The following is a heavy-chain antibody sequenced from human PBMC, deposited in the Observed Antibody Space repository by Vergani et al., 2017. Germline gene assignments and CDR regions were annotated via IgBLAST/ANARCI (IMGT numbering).Heavy chain of an antibody. CDR3: AREGGITMVRGPHHNWFDP. V-gene: IGHV4-59*12. J-gene: IGHJ5*02. D-gene: IGHD3-10*01. Sequence: QVQLQESGPGLVKPSETLSLTCTVSGGSISSYYWSWIRQPPGKGLEWIGYIYYSGSTNYNPSLKSRVTISVDTSKNQFSLKLSSVTAADTAVYYCAREGGITMVRGPHHNWFDPWGQGTLVTVSS. CDR1: GGSISSYY. CDR2: IYYSGST.